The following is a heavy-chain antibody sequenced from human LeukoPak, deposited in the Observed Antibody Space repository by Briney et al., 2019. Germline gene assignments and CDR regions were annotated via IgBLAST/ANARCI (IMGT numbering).Heavy chain of an antibody. CDR3: ARDQGGSGWSRPDY. Sequence: PGRSLRLSCAASGFTFSTYWMSWVRQAPGKGLEWVANIKEDGSEKYYVDSVKGRFTISRDNSKNTLWLYMNSLRAEDTAVYYCARDQGGSGWSRPDYWGQGTLVTVSS. V-gene: IGHV3-7*01. J-gene: IGHJ4*02. CDR2: IKEDGSEK. D-gene: IGHD6-19*01. CDR1: GFTFSTYW.